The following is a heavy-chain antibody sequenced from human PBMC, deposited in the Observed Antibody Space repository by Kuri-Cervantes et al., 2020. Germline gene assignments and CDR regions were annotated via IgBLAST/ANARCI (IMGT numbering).Heavy chain of an antibody. J-gene: IGHJ4*02. CDR2: MNPNSGNT. Sequence: ASVKVSCKASGYTFTSYDTNWVRQATGQGLEWMGWMNPNSGNTGYAQKFQGRVTMTRDMSTSTAYMELSSLRSEDTAVYYCAADQVVAGTWIDYWGQGTLVTVSS. D-gene: IGHD6-19*01. CDR1: GYTFTSYD. CDR3: AADQVVAGTWIDY. V-gene: IGHV1-8*01.